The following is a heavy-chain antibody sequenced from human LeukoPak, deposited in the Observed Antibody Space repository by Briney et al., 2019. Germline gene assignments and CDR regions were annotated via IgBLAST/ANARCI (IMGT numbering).Heavy chain of an antibody. D-gene: IGHD5-24*01. CDR3: VRDAKGWVQLEVGRFFDY. CDR2: ISRNGDNT. J-gene: IGHJ4*02. CDR1: GFTLNSYT. V-gene: IGHV3-64*01. Sequence: PGESLRLSCGAYGFTLNSYTMRWVRQAPGKGLECVSGISRNGDNTNNANSVKGRFTIYRDNSQNTLFPEKGTLRGGHMAVYYCVRDAKGWVQLEVGRFFDYWGQGTLVSVSP.